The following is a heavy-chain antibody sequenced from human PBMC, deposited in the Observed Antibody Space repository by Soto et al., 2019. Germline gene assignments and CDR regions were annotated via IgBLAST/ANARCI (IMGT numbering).Heavy chain of an antibody. D-gene: IGHD4-17*01. CDR1: GGTFSSYT. Sequence: QVQLVQSGAEVKKPGSSVKVSCKASGGTFSSYTNSWVRQAPGQGLEWMGRIIPILGIANYAQKFQGRVTITADKSTSTAYMELSSLRSEDTAVYYCASLRNPTVVKGGGGDYWGQGTLVTVSS. J-gene: IGHJ4*02. CDR2: IIPILGIA. CDR3: ASLRNPTVVKGGGGDY. V-gene: IGHV1-69*02.